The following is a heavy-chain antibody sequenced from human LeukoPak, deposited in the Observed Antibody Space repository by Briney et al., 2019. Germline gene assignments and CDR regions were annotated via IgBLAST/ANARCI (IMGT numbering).Heavy chain of an antibody. CDR1: GGTFSSYA. CDR2: IIPILGTA. CDR3: ARDAPSNYYDSSGYYGPYYYGMDV. V-gene: IGHV1-69*01. J-gene: IGHJ6*02. Sequence: GASVKVSCKASGGTFSSYAISWVRQALGQGLEWMGGIIPILGTANYAQKFQGRVTITADESTSTAYMELSSLRSEDTAVYYCARDAPSNYYDSSGYYGPYYYGMDVWGQGTTVTVSS. D-gene: IGHD3-22*01.